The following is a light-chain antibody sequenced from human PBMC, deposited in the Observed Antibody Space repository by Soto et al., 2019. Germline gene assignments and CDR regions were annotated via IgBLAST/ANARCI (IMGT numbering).Light chain of an antibody. Sequence: EIVLTQSPGTLSLSPGERATLSCRASQSVSNNYLAWYQQKPGQAPRLLIYGASTRATGIPARFSGSGSGTEFTLTISSLQPDDFATYYCQQYNRYSWTFGQGTKVDIK. J-gene: IGKJ1*01. CDR1: QSVSNNY. V-gene: IGKV3-20*01. CDR2: GAS. CDR3: QQYNRYSWT.